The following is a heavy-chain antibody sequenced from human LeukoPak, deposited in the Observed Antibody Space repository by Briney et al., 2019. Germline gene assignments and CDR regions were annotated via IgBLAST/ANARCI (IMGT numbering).Heavy chain of an antibody. D-gene: IGHD1-26*01. CDR3: AKDGVGATTGYYYMDV. CDR1: GFTFSSYA. CDR2: ISGSGGST. V-gene: IGHV3-23*01. J-gene: IGHJ6*03. Sequence: PGGSLRLSCAASGFTFSSYAMSWVRQAPGKGLEWVSAISGSGGSTYYADPVKGRFTISRDNSKNTLYLQMNSLRAEDTAVYYCAKDGVGATTGYYYMDVWGKGTTVTVSS.